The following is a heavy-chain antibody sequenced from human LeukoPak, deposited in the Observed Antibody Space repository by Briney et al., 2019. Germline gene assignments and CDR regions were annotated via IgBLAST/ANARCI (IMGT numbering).Heavy chain of an antibody. V-gene: IGHV4-39*01. CDR1: GGSISSSSYY. CDR2: IYYSGST. J-gene: IGHJ4*02. Sequence: SGTLSLTCTVSGGSISSSSYYWGWIRQPPGKGLEWIGSIYYSGSTYYNPSLKSRVTISVDTSKNQFSLKLSSVTAADTAVYYCARHYDFWSGYYDYWGQGTLVTVSS. D-gene: IGHD3-3*01. CDR3: ARHYDFWSGYYDY.